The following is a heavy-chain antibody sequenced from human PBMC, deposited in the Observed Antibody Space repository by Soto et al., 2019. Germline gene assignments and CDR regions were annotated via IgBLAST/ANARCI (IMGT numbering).Heavy chain of an antibody. Sequence: QTLSLTCAISGDSVSSNTAAWNWIRSSPSRGLEWLGRTYYRSNWRHDYAVSVKSRITVNPDTSKNHFSLQLNSVTPDDTAVYYCARGVAGTGFDLWGQGTLVTVSS. V-gene: IGHV6-1*01. D-gene: IGHD6-19*01. CDR1: GDSVSSNTAA. J-gene: IGHJ4*02. CDR2: TYYRSNWRH. CDR3: ARGVAGTGFDL.